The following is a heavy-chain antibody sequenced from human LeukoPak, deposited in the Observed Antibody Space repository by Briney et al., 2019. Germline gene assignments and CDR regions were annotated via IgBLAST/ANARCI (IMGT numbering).Heavy chain of an antibody. J-gene: IGHJ4*02. D-gene: IGHD6-25*01. CDR1: GFTFSDYW. V-gene: IGHV3-7*03. CDR3: VKDSGRYRFEY. CDR2: IKPDGPEI. Sequence: GGSLRLSCTASGFTFSDYWIYWIRQAPGKGLERVSTIKPDGPEIYYGDSVKGRFTISRDNAKNSQYLQMNSLRADDTAMYYCVKDSGRYRFEYWGQGILVTVSS.